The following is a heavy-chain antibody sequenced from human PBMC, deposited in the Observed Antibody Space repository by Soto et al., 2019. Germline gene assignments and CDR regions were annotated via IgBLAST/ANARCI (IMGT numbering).Heavy chain of an antibody. Sequence: GGSLRLSCAASGFTFSSYGMHWVRQAPGKGLEWVAVIWYDGSNKYYADSVKGRFTISRDNSKNTLYLQMNSLRAEDTAVYYCASGIAVSGGYCDGMDVWSQGTTVTVSS. D-gene: IGHD6-19*01. J-gene: IGHJ6*02. CDR1: GFTFSSYG. CDR3: ASGIAVSGGYCDGMDV. CDR2: IWYDGSNK. V-gene: IGHV3-33*01.